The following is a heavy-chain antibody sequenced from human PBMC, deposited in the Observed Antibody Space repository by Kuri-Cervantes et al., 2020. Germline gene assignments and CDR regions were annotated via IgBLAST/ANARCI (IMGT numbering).Heavy chain of an antibody. CDR1: GFTVSSNY. D-gene: IGHD3-22*01. J-gene: IGHJ4*02. CDR3: ARGLYDSSGYYY. Sequence: GGSLRLSCAASGFTVSSNYMSWVRQAPGKGLEWVSVIYSGGSTYYADSVKGRFTISRDNSKNTLYLQMNSLRAEDTAVYYCARGLYDSSGYYYWGQGTLVTVSS. V-gene: IGHV3-66*01. CDR2: IYSGGST.